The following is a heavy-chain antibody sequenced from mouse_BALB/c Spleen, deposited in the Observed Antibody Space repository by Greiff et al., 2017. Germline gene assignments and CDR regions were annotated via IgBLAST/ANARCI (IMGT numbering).Heavy chain of an antibody. D-gene: IGHD1-1*01. Sequence: VQLQQSGAELMKPGASVKISCKATGYTFSSYWIEWVKQRPGHGLEWIGEILPGSGSTNYNEKFKGKATFTADTSSNTAYMQLSSLTSEDSAVYYCARETYGSSHYYAMDYWGQGTSVTVSS. CDR3: ARETYGSSHYYAMDY. CDR2: ILPGSGST. CDR1: GYTFSSYW. V-gene: IGHV1-9*01. J-gene: IGHJ4*01.